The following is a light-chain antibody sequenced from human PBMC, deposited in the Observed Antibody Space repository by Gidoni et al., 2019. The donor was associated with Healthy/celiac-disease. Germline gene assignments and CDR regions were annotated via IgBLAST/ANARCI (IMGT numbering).Light chain of an antibody. CDR3: QQYGSSPKT. CDR2: GAS. V-gene: IGKV3-20*01. CDR1: QSVSSSY. Sequence: ESVLTQSPGTLSVSPGERATLSCRASQSVSSSYLAWYQQKPGQAPRLLIYGASSRATGIPDRFSGSGSGTDFTLTISRLEPEDFAVYYCQQYGSSPKTFGQGTKLEIK. J-gene: IGKJ2*01.